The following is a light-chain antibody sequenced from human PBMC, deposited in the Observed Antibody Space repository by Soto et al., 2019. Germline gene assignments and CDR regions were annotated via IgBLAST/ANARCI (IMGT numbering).Light chain of an antibody. CDR2: EVT. Sequence: QSVLTQPPSASGSPGQSVTISCTRTSGDVGGYDYVSWYQQHPGKAPKLMIYEVTKRPLGVPDRFSGSKSGNTASLTVSGLQAEDEADYYCSSYAGSDNPYVFGTGTKVTV. J-gene: IGLJ1*01. CDR3: SSYAGSDNPYV. CDR1: SGDVGGYDY. V-gene: IGLV2-8*01.